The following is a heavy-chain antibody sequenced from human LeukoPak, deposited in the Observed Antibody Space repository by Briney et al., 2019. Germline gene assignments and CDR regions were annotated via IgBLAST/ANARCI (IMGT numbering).Heavy chain of an antibody. CDR3: AKDWAGCSSTSRYKETDH. D-gene: IGHD2-2*02. CDR1: GFTVSSNY. V-gene: IGHV3-53*05. CDR2: IYSGGST. Sequence: GGSLRLSCAASGFTVSSNYMSWVRQAPGNGLEWVSVIYSGGSTYYADSVKGRFTISRDNSKNTLYLQMNSLRAEDTAVYYCAKDWAGCSSTSRYKETDHWGQGNLVTVSS. J-gene: IGHJ1*01.